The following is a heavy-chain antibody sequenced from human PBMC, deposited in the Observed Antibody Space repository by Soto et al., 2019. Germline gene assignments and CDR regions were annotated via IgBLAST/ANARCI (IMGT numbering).Heavy chain of an antibody. Sequence: GVCLRLSCAASAFTFSSYWMHWVRQAPGKGLVWVSRINSDGSSTSYADSVKGRFTISRDNAKITLYLQMNSLRAEDTAVYYCPKENPAPKFGELFYYYYGMEVWGQGTTVTASS. D-gene: IGHD3-10*01. J-gene: IGHJ6*02. CDR3: PKENPAPKFGELFYYYYGMEV. CDR1: AFTFSSYW. V-gene: IGHV3-74*01. CDR2: INSDGSST.